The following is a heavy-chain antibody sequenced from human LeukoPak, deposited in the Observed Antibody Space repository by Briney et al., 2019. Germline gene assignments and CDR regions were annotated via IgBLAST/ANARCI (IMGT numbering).Heavy chain of an antibody. J-gene: IGHJ6*03. CDR1: GFTFSSYA. CDR3: ARVGARYCSSTSCYTGGIYYYYYYMDV. CDR2: ISGSGGST. V-gene: IGHV3-23*01. D-gene: IGHD2-2*02. Sequence: HPWGSLRLSCAASGFTFSSYAMSWVRQAPGKGLEWVSAISGSGGSTYYADSVKGRFTISRDNSKNTLYLQMNSLRAEDTAVYYCARVGARYCSSTSCYTGGIYYYYYYMDVWGKGTTVTVSS.